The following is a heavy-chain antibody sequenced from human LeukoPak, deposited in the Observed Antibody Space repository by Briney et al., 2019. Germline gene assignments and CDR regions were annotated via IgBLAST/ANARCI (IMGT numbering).Heavy chain of an antibody. CDR3: ARDSTGPYYYGSGSETNFDY. V-gene: IGHV3-7*01. J-gene: IGHJ4*02. CDR2: IKQDGSEK. D-gene: IGHD3-10*01. Sequence: GGSLRPSCAASGFTFSSYWMSWVRQAPGKGLEWVANIKQDGSEKYYVDSVKGRFTISKDNAKNSLYLQMNSLRAEDTAVYYCARDSTGPYYYGSGSETNFDYWGQGTLVTVSS. CDR1: GFTFSSYW.